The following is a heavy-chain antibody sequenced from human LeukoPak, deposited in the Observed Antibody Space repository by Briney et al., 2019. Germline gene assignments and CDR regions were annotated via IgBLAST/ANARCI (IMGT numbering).Heavy chain of an antibody. CDR1: GGSISSYY. CDR2: IYYSGST. D-gene: IGHD3-22*01. J-gene: IGHJ5*02. Sequence: PSETLSLTCTVSGGSISSYYWSWIRQPPGKGLEWIGYIYYSGSTNYNPSLKSRVTMSVDTSKNQFSLKLTSVTAADTAVYYCARVRRDYDSSGYYDPWGQGTLVIVSA. V-gene: IGHV4-59*12. CDR3: ARVRRDYDSSGYYDP.